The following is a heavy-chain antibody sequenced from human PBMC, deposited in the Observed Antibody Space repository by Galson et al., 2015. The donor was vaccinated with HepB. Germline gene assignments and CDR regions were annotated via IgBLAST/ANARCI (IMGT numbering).Heavy chain of an antibody. D-gene: IGHD3-22*01. CDR1: GYTFTSYY. V-gene: IGHV1-46*01. J-gene: IGHJ4*02. CDR3: ARGGYYYDRSGYCYLFDY. CDR2: INPSGGNT. Sequence: SVKVSCKASGYTFTSYYMHWVRQAPGQGLEWMGIINPSGGNTSYAQKFQGRVTMTRDKSTSTVYMELSSLRSEDTAVYYCARGGYYYDRSGYCYLFDYWGQGTLVTVSS.